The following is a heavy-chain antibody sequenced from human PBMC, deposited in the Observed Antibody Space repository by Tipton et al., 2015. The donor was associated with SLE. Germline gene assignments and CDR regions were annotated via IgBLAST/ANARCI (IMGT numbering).Heavy chain of an antibody. V-gene: IGHV4-59*08. D-gene: IGHD6-25*01. CDR2: IYYSGST. CDR3: ARHYGAAGALDI. J-gene: IGHJ3*02. CDR1: GGSISSYY. Sequence: TLSLTCTVSGGSISSYYWSWIRQPPGKGLEWIGYIYYSGSTNYNPSLKSRVTISVDTSKNQFSLKLSSVTAADTAVYYCARHYGAAGALDIWGQGTMVTVSS.